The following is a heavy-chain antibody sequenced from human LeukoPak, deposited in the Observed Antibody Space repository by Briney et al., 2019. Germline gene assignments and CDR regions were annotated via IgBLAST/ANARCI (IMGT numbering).Heavy chain of an antibody. CDR3: SRPKSPAG. CDR1: GFTFSDSA. Sequence: GSLRLSCSASGFTFSDSAIHWVRQASGKGLEWVGRIRIKSNNYATADGTSVQGRFTISRDDSKNTAYLQMNSLKTEDTAVYYCSRPKSPAGWGQGTLVTVSS. V-gene: IGHV3-73*01. CDR2: IRIKSNNYAT. J-gene: IGHJ4*02.